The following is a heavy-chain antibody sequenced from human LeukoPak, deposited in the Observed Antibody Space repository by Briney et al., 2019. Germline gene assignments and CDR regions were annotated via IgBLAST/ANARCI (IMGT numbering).Heavy chain of an antibody. CDR1: GFTFNNAW. J-gene: IGHJ4*02. V-gene: IGHV3-15*01. D-gene: IGHD3-3*02. Sequence: GGSLRLSCAASGFTFNNAWMSWVRQAPGKGLEWVGRITSETDGGTTDYAAPVKDRFTISRDDSKNTLFLHMNSLKTEDTAVYYCATVRLPPFYWGQGTPVTVSS. CDR2: ITSETDGGTT. CDR3: ATVRLPPFY.